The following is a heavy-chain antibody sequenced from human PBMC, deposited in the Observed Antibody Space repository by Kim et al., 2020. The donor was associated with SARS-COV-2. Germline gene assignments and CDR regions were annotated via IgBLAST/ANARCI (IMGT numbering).Heavy chain of an antibody. V-gene: IGHV1-69*13. CDR2: IIPIFGTA. CDR3: ARDGYSSSWYGAGVRPSGDGMDV. D-gene: IGHD6-13*01. CDR1: GGTFSSYA. J-gene: IGHJ6*02. Sequence: SVKVSCKASGGTFSSYAISWVRQAPGQGLEWMGGIIPIFGTANYAQKFQGRVTITADESTSTAYMELSSLRSEDTAVYYCARDGYSSSWYGAGVRPSGDGMDVWGQGTTVTVSS.